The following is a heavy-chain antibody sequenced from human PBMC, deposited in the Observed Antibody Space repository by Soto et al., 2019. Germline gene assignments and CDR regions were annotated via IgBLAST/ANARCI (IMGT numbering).Heavy chain of an antibody. CDR2: IWYDGSNK. CDR3: ARDPSYGSGSYKGLDV. V-gene: IGHV3-33*01. D-gene: IGHD3-10*01. CDR1: GFTFSSYG. Sequence: GGSLRLSCAASGFTFSSYGMHWVRQAPGKGLEWVAVIWYDGSNKYYADSVKGRFTISRDNSKNTLYLQMNSLRAEDTAVYYCARDPSYGSGSYKGLDVWGQGTTVTVSS. J-gene: IGHJ6*02.